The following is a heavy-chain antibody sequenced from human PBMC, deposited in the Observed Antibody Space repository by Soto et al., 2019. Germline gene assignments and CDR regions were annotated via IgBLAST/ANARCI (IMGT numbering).Heavy chain of an antibody. CDR1: GYTFTSYG. V-gene: IGHV1-18*01. CDR2: ISAYNGNT. J-gene: IGHJ6*03. Sequence: ASVKVSCKASGYTFTSYGISWVRQAPGQGLEWMGWISAYNGNTNYAQKLQGRVTMTTDTSTSTAYMELRSLRSDDTAVYSCARYSSSSGKVNYYYYMDVWGKGTTVTVSS. D-gene: IGHD6-6*01. CDR3: ARYSSSSGKVNYYYYMDV.